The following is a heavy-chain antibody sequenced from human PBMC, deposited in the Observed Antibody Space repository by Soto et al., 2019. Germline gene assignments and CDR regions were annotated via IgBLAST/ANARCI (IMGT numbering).Heavy chain of an antibody. CDR1: GGSISSGGYS. V-gene: IGHV4-30-2*01. Sequence: QLQLQESGSGLVKPSQTLSLTCAVSGGSISSGGYSWSWIRQPPGKGLEWIGYIYHSGSTYYNPSLKSRVTISVARSRTRFSLKLSYVTDADTAVYYYAGDLAMREYGMDVWGQGTTVTVSS. J-gene: IGHJ6*02. CDR2: IYHSGST. CDR3: AGDLAMREYGMDV.